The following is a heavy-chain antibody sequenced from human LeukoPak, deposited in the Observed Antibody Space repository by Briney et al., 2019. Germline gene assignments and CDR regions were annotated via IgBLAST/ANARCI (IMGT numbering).Heavy chain of an antibody. J-gene: IGHJ4*02. CDR3: ARAGEMATIYYFDY. CDR1: GFTFSSYS. CDR2: ISSSSSYI. V-gene: IGHV3-21*01. D-gene: IGHD5-24*01. Sequence: GGSLRLSCAASGFTFSSYSMNWVRQAPGKGLEWVSSISSSSSYIYYADSVKGRFTISRDNAKNSLYLQMNSLRAEDTAVYYCARAGEMATIYYFDYWGQGTLVTVFS.